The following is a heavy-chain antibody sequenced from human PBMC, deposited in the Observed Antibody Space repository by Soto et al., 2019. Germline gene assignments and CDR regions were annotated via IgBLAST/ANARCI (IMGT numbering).Heavy chain of an antibody. J-gene: IGHJ6*02. CDR2: ISAYNGNT. CDR1: GYTFNSYG. V-gene: IGHV1-18*01. D-gene: IGHD3-10*01. Sequence: ASVKVSCKASGYTFNSYGISWVRQAPGQGLEWMGWISAYNGNTNYAQKLQGRVTMTTDTSTSTAYMELRSLRSDDTAVYYCASAVFYGSASYYVEAMDVWGQGTTVTVSS. CDR3: ASAVFYGSASYYVEAMDV.